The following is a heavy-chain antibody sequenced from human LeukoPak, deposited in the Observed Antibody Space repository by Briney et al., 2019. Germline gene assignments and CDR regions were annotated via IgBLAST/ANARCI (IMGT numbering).Heavy chain of an antibody. J-gene: IGHJ4*02. CDR2: ISSSSSYI. Sequence: PGGSLRFSCAASGFTFSSYSMNWVRQAPGKGLEWVSSISSSSSYIYYADSVKGRFTISRDNAKNSLYLQMNSLRAEDTAVYYCARDGEVVVTAFYFDYWGQGTLVTVSS. CDR1: GFTFSSYS. D-gene: IGHD2-21*02. V-gene: IGHV3-21*01. CDR3: ARDGEVVVTAFYFDY.